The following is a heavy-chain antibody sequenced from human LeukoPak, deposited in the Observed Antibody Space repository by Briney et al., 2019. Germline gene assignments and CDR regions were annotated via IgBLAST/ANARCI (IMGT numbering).Heavy chain of an antibody. CDR1: GYTFTSYY. V-gene: IGHV1-46*01. CDR3: ARPFHYFDSSGYSAYYFDF. CDR2: INLSGGST. Sequence: ASVKVSCKASGYTFTSYYMHWVRQAPGQGLEWMGIINLSGGSTSYAQKFQGRVTMTRDTSTSTVYMELSSLRSEDTAVYYCARPFHYFDSSGYSAYYFDFWGQGTLVTVSS. J-gene: IGHJ4*02. D-gene: IGHD3-22*01.